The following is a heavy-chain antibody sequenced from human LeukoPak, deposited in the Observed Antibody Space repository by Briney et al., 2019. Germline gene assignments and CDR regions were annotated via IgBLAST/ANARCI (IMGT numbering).Heavy chain of an antibody. Sequence: GASVKVSCKASGYTFTSYYMHWVRQAPGQGLEWMGIINPSGGSTSYAQKFQGRVTMTRDMSTSTVYMELSSLRSEDTAVYYCARVKHIVVVTATGWFDPWGQGTLVTVSS. CDR3: ARVKHIVVVTATGWFDP. D-gene: IGHD2-21*02. CDR2: INPSGGST. CDR1: GYTFTSYY. J-gene: IGHJ5*02. V-gene: IGHV1-46*01.